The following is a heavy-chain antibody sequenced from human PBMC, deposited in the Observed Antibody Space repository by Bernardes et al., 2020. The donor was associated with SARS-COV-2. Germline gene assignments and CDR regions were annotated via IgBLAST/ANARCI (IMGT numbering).Heavy chain of an antibody. V-gene: IGHV2-5*02. CDR3: AHRPDYGDTFDI. D-gene: IGHD4-17*01. CDR1: GFSLSTSGVG. J-gene: IGHJ3*02. Sequence: SGPTPVKPTQTLTLTCTFSGFSLSTSGVGVGWIRQPPGKALEWLALIYWDDDKRYSPSLKSRLTITKDTSKNQVVLTMTNMDPVDTATYYCAHRPDYGDTFDIWGQGTMVTVSS. CDR2: IYWDDDK.